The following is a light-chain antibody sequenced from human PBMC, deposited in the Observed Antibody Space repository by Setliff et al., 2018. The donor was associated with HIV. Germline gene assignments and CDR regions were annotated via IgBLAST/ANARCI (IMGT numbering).Light chain of an antibody. CDR1: SSNIGAGYD. CDR3: SSYAGSKTFDV. CDR2: GYT. Sequence: QSALTQPPSVSGAPGQRVTISCTGSSSNIGAGYDVHWYQQLPGTAPKLLIYGYTNRASGVPDRFSGSRSGASASLTISGLQPDDEADYYCSSYAGSKTFDVFGTGTKVTVL. V-gene: IGLV1-40*03. J-gene: IGLJ1*01.